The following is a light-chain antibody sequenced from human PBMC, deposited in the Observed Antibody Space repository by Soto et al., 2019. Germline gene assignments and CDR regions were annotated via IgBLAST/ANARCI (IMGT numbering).Light chain of an antibody. CDR2: PAS. V-gene: IGKV3-11*01. Sequence: EIVMTQSPATLSLSPGERATLSCRASQSISNYLAWYQQKPGQAPRLLIYPASNRATGIPARFSGSGSGTDFTLTISSLEPEDFAVYYCQQRSNWPPLTFGGGTKVEIK. J-gene: IGKJ4*01. CDR1: QSISNY. CDR3: QQRSNWPPLT.